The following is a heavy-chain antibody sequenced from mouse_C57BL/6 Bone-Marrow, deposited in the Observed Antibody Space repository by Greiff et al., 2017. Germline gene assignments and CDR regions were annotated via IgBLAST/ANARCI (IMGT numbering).Heavy chain of an antibody. V-gene: IGHV10-3*01. CDR2: IRSKSSNYAT. CDR3: VRGYYGSSLWYFDV. J-gene: IGHJ1*03. CDR1: GFTFNTYA. D-gene: IGHD1-1*01. Sequence: EVQRVESGGGLVQPKGSLKLSCAASGFTFNTYAMHWVRQAPGKGLEWVARIRSKSSNYATYYADSVKDRFTISRDDSQSMLYLQMNNLKTEDTAMYYCVRGYYGSSLWYFDVWGTGTTVTVSS.